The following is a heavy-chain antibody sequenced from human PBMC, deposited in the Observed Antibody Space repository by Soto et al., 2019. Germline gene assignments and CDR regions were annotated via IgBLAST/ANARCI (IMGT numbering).Heavy chain of an antibody. Sequence: GVPQSLSCTVSGFTFINYSMNWVRQAPGKGLEWVSSISSSSIYIYYADSVKGRFTISRDNAKNSLYLQMNSLRAEYTAVYYYASTAARLGFCGQGPLVTVSS. CDR2: ISSSSIYI. CDR3: ASTAARLGF. V-gene: IGHV3-21*01. CDR1: GFTFINYS. J-gene: IGHJ4*02. D-gene: IGHD6-6*01.